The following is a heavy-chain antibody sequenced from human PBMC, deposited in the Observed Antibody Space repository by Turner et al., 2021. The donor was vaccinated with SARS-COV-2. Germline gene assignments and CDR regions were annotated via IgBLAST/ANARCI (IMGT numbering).Heavy chain of an antibody. V-gene: IGHV4-39*01. Sequence: QLQLQESGPGLVNPSETLSLPCTLSGCSISSSSYYWGCIGQAPGKGLEWIGSIYYSGSTYYNPSLKSRVTRFVDTSKNQFSLKLSSVTAADTAVYNCARHWEVAAAAYLARFDPWGQGTLVTVSS. CDR2: IYYSGST. CDR1: GCSISSSSYY. CDR3: ARHWEVAAAAYLARFDP. D-gene: IGHD6-13*01. J-gene: IGHJ5*02.